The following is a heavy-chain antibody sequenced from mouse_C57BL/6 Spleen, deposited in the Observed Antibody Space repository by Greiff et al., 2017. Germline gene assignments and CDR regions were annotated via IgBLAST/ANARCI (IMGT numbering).Heavy chain of an antibody. CDR2: IRLKSDNYAT. V-gene: IGHV6-3*01. J-gene: IGHJ3*01. Sequence: EVQGVESGGGLVQPGGSMKLSCVASGFTFSNYWMNWVRQSPEKGLEWVAQIRLKSDNYATHYAESVKGRFTISRDDTKSSVYLQMNNLRSEGTVIYYCTGLLRHYWGQGTLVTVSA. CDR3: TGLLRHY. D-gene: IGHD1-1*01. CDR1: GFTFSNYW.